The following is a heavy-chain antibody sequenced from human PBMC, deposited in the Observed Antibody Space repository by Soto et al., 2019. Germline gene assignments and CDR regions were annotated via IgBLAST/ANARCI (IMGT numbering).Heavy chain of an antibody. Sequence: QITLKESGPTLVKPTQTLTLTCTFSGFSLSTSGVGVGWIRQPPGKALEWLALIYWDDDKRYSPSLKSRLTITKDTSKNQVVLTMTNMDPEDTATYYCAHSITMIVVLSWAFDYWGQGTLVTVSS. CDR3: AHSITMIVVLSWAFDY. CDR1: GFSLSTSGVG. CDR2: IYWDDDK. D-gene: IGHD3-22*01. V-gene: IGHV2-5*02. J-gene: IGHJ4*02.